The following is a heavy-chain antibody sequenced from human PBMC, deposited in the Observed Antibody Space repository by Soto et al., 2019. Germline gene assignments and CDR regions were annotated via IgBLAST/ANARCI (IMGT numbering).Heavy chain of an antibody. CDR2: ISGSGGST. J-gene: IGHJ4*02. CDR1: GFTFSSYA. D-gene: IGHD5-12*01. Sequence: PGGSLRLSCAASGFTFSSYAMSWARQAPGKGLEWVSAISGSGGSTYYADSVKGRFTISRDNSKNTLYLQMNSLRAEDTAVYYCAKLGGYDLNYFDYWGQGTLVTVSS. V-gene: IGHV3-23*01. CDR3: AKLGGYDLNYFDY.